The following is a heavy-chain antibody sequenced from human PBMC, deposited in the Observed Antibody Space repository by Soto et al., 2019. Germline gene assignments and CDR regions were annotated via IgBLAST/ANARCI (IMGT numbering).Heavy chain of an antibody. CDR1: GGSISSYY. CDR3: ARRVVYGGHRYYYYMDV. V-gene: IGHV4-59*08. CDR2: IYYSGST. Sequence: SETLSLTCTVSGGSISSYYWSWIRQPPGKGLEWIGYIYYSGSTNYNPSLKSRVTISVDTSKNQFSLKLSSVTAADTAVYYCARRVVYGGHRYYYYMDVWGKGTTVTVSS. D-gene: IGHD4-17*01. J-gene: IGHJ6*03.